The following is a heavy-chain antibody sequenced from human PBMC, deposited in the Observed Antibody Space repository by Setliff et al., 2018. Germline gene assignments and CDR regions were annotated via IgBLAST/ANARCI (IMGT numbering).Heavy chain of an antibody. V-gene: IGHV3-48*01. CDR2: ISTSSSTI. CDR3: AKDQGTGYCSGGRCYLFEH. J-gene: IGHJ4*02. D-gene: IGHD2-15*01. Sequence: PGGSLRLSCIASGFTFSSHGMTWVRLAPGKGLEWISYISTSSSTIYYADSVKGRFTISRDNANHTLYLQMNSLRADDTAVYYCAKDQGTGYCSGGRCYLFEHWGQGVQVTVSS. CDR1: GFTFSSHG.